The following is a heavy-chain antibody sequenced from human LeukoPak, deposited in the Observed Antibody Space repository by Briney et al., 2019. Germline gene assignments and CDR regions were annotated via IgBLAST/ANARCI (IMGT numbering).Heavy chain of an antibody. V-gene: IGHV4-34*01. CDR3: ATGTYYYGSGTNQDY. Sequence: SETLSVTCAVYGGSFNGYYWSWIRQPRGKGLEWIGEINHSGSTNYNPSLKSRVTISVDTSKNQFSLKLSSVTAADTAVYYCATGTYYYGSGTNQDYWGQGTLVTVSS. D-gene: IGHD3-10*01. CDR1: GGSFNGYY. CDR2: INHSGST. J-gene: IGHJ4*02.